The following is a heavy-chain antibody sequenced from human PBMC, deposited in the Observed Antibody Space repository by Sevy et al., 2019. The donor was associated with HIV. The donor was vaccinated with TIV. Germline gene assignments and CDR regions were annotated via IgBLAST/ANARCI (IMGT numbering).Heavy chain of an antibody. V-gene: IGHV3-9*01. Sequence: GGSLRLSCAASGFPFNDHAMHWVRQVPGKGLEWVSGVSWNSRYIGYADSVKGRFTISRDNARHCLYLEMNSLRPEDTALYYCAKDINRGCDGVNCYSYYYYFYGLDVWGQGTTVTVSS. D-gene: IGHD2-21*01. CDR1: GFPFNDHA. J-gene: IGHJ6*02. CDR3: AKDINRGCDGVNCYSYYYYFYGLDV. CDR2: VSWNSRYI.